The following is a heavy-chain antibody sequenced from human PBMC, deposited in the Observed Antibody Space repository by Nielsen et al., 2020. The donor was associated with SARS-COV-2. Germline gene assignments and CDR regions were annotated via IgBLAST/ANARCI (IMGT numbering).Heavy chain of an antibody. CDR2: LNSNGHST. CDR3: VKDSVGSSAPGYFDY. CDR1: GFTFSSFT. V-gene: IGHV3-64D*09. D-gene: IGHD6-6*01. J-gene: IGHJ4*02. Sequence: GGSLRLSCSASGFTFSSFTMHWVRQAPGRELEYVSALNSNGHSTYYVDSVKGRFTISRDNSKNTLYLQMSSLRVEDTAVYYCVKDSVGSSAPGYFDYWGQGTLVTVSS.